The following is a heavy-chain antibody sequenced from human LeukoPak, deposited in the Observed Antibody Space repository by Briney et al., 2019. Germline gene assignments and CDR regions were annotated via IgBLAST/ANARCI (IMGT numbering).Heavy chain of an antibody. Sequence: PSETLSLTCAVSGVSITSSNWWSWVRQSPGKGLEWIGEIFHSGSTNYNPSLKSRVIISLDKSENQFSLNLTSVTAADTARYYCARVRLNGYVKEFYFDSWGQGTRVTVSS. CDR2: IFHSGST. CDR3: ARVRLNGYVKEFYFDS. D-gene: IGHD3-9*01. CDR1: GVSITSSNW. J-gene: IGHJ4*02. V-gene: IGHV4-4*02.